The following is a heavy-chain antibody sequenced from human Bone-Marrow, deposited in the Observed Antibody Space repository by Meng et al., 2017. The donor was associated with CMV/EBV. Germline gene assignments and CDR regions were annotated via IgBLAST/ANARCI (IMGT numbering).Heavy chain of an antibody. CDR1: GFTVSVNY. CDR2: IYYSGST. Sequence: ESLKISCAAPGFTVSVNYMSWVRQAPGKGLEWSGYIYYSGSTNYNPSLKSRVTISVDTSKNQFSLKLSSVNAADTAVYYWAGVGRRELLPDYWGQGTLVTVSS. D-gene: IGHD1-26*01. CDR3: AGVGRRELLPDY. V-gene: IGHV4-59*02. J-gene: IGHJ4*02.